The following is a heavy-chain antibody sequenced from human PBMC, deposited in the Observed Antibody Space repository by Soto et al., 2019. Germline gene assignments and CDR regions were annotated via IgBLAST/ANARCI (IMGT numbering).Heavy chain of an antibody. Sequence: ASGYTFTGYYMHWVRQAPGQGLEWMGWINPNSGGTNYAQKFQGWVTMTRDTSISTAYMELSRLRSDDTAVYYRASSITGTEPYYYGMDVWGQGTTVTVSS. V-gene: IGHV1-2*04. J-gene: IGHJ6*02. CDR3: ASSITGTEPYYYGMDV. CDR1: GYTFTGYY. CDR2: INPNSGGT. D-gene: IGHD1-20*01.